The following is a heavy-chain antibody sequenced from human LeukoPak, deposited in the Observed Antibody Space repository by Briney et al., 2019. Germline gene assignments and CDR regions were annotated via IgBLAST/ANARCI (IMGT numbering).Heavy chain of an antibody. V-gene: IGHV3-53*01. CDR2: IYSGGST. D-gene: IGHD5-24*01. CDR3: AKTGDGYNSPFDY. J-gene: IGHJ4*02. Sequence: GGSLRLSCAASGFTVGTNSMSWVRQSPGKGLEWVSVIYSGGSTYYADSVNGRFTISRDNSRNTLFLQMNSLRAEDTALYYCAKTGDGYNSPFDYWGQGTLVTVSS. CDR1: GFTVGTNS.